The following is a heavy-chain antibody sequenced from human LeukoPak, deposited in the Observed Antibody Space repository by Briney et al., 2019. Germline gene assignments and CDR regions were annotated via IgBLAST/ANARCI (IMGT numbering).Heavy chain of an antibody. V-gene: IGHV1-24*01. J-gene: IGHJ5*02. CDR3: ATFLPGIAALRRGWFDP. CDR2: FDPEDGET. Sequence: GASVKVSCKVSGYTLTELSMHWVRQAPGKGLERMGGFDPEDGETIYAQKFQGRVTMTEDTSTDTAYMELSSLRSEDTAVYYCATFLPGIAALRRGWFDPWGQGTLVTVSS. D-gene: IGHD6-13*01. CDR1: GYTLTELS.